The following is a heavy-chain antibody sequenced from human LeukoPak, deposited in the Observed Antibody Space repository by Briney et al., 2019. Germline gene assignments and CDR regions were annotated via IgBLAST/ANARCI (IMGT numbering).Heavy chain of an antibody. CDR1: GFTFSSYS. V-gene: IGHV3-48*01. CDR2: ISSSSSTI. Sequence: GRSLRLSCAASGFTFSSYSMNWVRQAPGKGLEWVSYISSSSSTIYYADSVKGRFTISRDNAKNSLYLQMNSLRAEDTAVYYCARIPLLWFGELLEDYYYYYMDVWGKGTTVTVSS. D-gene: IGHD3-10*01. J-gene: IGHJ6*03. CDR3: ARIPLLWFGELLEDYYYYYMDV.